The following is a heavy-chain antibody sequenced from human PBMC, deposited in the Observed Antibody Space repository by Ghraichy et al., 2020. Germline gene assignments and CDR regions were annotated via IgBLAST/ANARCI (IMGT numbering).Heavy chain of an antibody. V-gene: IGHV3-23*01. CDR3: AREVGSRGWYSIYY. CDR1: GFTFSTYA. D-gene: IGHD6-19*01. CDR2: IRPAGDIT. Sequence: GGSLRLSCVASGFTFSTYAMAWARQAPGKGLEWVSTIRPAGDITYYTGSVRGRFSISRDNSKTTVFLQMNDLGVDDTAFYYCAREVGSRGWYSIYYWGQGTLVTVSS. J-gene: IGHJ4*02.